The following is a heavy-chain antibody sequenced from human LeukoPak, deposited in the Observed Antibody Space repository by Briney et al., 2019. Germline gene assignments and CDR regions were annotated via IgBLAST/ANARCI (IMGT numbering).Heavy chain of an antibody. Sequence: SETLSLTCTVSGGSINNYYWSWIRQPAGKALEWIGHIYSDGSNNYNPSLQRRVTMSVDTSSSHLSLVLTSVPAADTAVYDCARDRLGSSPPTYSYYSMDVWGRGTTVIVSS. D-gene: IGHD6-6*01. V-gene: IGHV4-4*07. CDR3: ARDRLGSSPPTYSYYSMDV. CDR2: IYSDGSN. CDR1: GGSINNYY. J-gene: IGHJ6*03.